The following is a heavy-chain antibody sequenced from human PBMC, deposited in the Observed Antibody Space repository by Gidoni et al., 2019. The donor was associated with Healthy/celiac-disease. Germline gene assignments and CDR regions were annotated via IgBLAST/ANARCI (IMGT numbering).Heavy chain of an antibody. J-gene: IGHJ6*04. CDR1: GFTFSSSG. CDR2: ISYDGSNK. D-gene: IGHD3-3*01. CDR3: AKDSPPTYYDFWSPTDV. V-gene: IGHV3-30*18. Sequence: QVQLVESGGGVVQPGRSLRLSCAASGFTFSSSGMHWVRQAPGKGLEWVAVISYDGSNKYYADSVKGRFTISRDNSKNTLYLQMNSLRAEDTAVYYCAKDSPPTYYDFWSPTDVWGKGATVTVSS.